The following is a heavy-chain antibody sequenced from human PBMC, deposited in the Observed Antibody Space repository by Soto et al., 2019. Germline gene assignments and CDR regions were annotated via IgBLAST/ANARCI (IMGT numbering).Heavy chain of an antibody. CDR1: EFTFSSYG. CDR2: MWFDGSKK. D-gene: IGHD4-17*01. J-gene: IGHJ6*02. V-gene: IGHV3-33*01. CDR3: AREAATVTITDYFYYYGMDV. Sequence: VVESGGGVVQPGRSLRLSCAASEFTFSSYGMHWVRQAPGKGLEWVAVMWFDGSKKYYADSVKGRFTISRDNSKNTLYLQMNSLRAEDTAVYYCAREAATVTITDYFYYYGMDVWGQGTTVTVSS.